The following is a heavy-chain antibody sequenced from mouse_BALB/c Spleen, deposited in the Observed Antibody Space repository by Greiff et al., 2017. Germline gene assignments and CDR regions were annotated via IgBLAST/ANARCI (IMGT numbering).Heavy chain of an antibody. D-gene: IGHD3-1*01. CDR1: GFSLTSYG. J-gene: IGHJ4*01. V-gene: IGHV2-9*02. CDR3: ARAGAPYYYAMDY. CDR2: IWAGGST. Sequence: VQLQESGPGLVAPSQSLSITCTVSGFSLTSYGVHWVRQPPGKGLEWLGVIWAGGSTNYNSALMSRLSISKDNSKSQVFLKMNSLQTDDTAMYYCARAGAPYYYAMDYWGQGTSVTVSS.